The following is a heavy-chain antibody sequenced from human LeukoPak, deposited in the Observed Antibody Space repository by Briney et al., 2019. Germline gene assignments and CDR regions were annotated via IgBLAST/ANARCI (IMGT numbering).Heavy chain of an antibody. CDR2: FDPEDGET. Sequence: ASVKVSCKVSGYTLTELSMHWVRQAPGKGLEWMGGFDPEDGETIYAQKFQGRVTMTEDTSTDTAYMELSSPRSEDTAVYYCSSVVAATKLYYYGMDVWGQGTTVTVSS. V-gene: IGHV1-24*01. CDR3: SSVVAATKLYYYGMDV. J-gene: IGHJ6*02. CDR1: GYTLTELS. D-gene: IGHD2-15*01.